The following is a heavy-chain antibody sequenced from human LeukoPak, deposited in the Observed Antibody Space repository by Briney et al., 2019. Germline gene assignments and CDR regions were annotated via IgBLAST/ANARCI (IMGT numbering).Heavy chain of an antibody. CDR1: GFNFSGYW. J-gene: IGHJ4*02. V-gene: IGHV3-74*01. CDR2: IKSDGSIT. Sequence: GGSLRLLYSASGFNFSGYWMQWVRQAPGKGLVWVSRIKSDGSITTYADSVEGRFTISRDNAKNTLYLQMNSLRAEDTAVYYCARDRYSAGDYWGQGTLVTVSS. CDR3: ARDRYSAGDY. D-gene: IGHD2-21*01.